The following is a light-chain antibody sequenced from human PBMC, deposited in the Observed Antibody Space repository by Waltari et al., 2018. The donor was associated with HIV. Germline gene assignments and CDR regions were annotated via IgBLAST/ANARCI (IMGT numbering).Light chain of an antibody. CDR2: TNN. Sequence: QSVLTQPPSASGTPGQRVTISCSGSSSNIGSRTVSWYQQPPGTAPKLLTYTNNHRPSGVPDRFSGSKSGTSASLAIRGLQSEDEADYYCAAWDDSLNGYVFGTGTKVTVL. V-gene: IGLV1-44*01. J-gene: IGLJ1*01. CDR1: SSNIGSRT. CDR3: AAWDDSLNGYV.